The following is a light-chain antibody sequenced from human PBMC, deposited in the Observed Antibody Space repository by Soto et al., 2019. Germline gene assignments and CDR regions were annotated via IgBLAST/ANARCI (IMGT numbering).Light chain of an antibody. CDR3: GAWDDSLSGPA. J-gene: IGLJ2*01. CDR2: SNN. CDR1: SSDVAAYNF. Sequence: QSALTQPASVSGSPGQSITISCTGTSSDVAAYNFVSWYQQLPGTAPKLLIYSNNQRPSGVPDRFSGSKSGTSASLAISGLRSEDEADYYRGAWDDSLSGPAFGGGTKLTVL. V-gene: IGLV1-47*02.